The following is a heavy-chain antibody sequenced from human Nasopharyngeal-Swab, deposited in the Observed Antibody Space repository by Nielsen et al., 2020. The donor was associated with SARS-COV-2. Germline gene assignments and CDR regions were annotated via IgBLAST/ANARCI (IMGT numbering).Heavy chain of an antibody. CDR2: ISNSSSYI. Sequence: GGSLRLSCAASGFTFSGYSMNWVRQPPGKGLDWVSSISNSSSYIYYADSVKGRFTFSRDNAKNSLYLQMNSLRAEDTAVYYCARGQYCSSTSCYARGYYYYYGMDVWGQGTTVTVSS. V-gene: IGHV3-21*01. CDR3: ARGQYCSSTSCYARGYYYYYGMDV. J-gene: IGHJ6*02. D-gene: IGHD2-2*01. CDR1: GFTFSGYS.